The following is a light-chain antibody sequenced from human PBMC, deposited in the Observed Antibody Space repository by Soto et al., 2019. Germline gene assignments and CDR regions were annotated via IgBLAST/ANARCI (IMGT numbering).Light chain of an antibody. J-gene: IGKJ1*01. CDR1: QSVRSSF. CDR2: GAS. V-gene: IGKV3-20*01. CDR3: YQYYSSPWT. Sequence: ESVLTQSPGTLSLSPGERATLSCRASQSVRSSFLAWYHLKPGQAPRLLIYGASSRATCIPDKFSGSGAGTDFTLTISRMEPEDFAVYYCYQYYSSPWTFGQGTKVEIK.